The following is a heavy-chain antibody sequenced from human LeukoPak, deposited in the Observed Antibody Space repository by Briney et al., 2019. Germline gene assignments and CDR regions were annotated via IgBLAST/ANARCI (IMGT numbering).Heavy chain of an antibody. CDR3: ARHVWLQPFDY. D-gene: IGHD3-9*01. CDR2: IYYSGST. J-gene: IGHJ4*02. Sequence: SETLSLTCSVSGGSMNSYYWSWIRQSPGKGLEWIGYIYYSGSTNYNPSLKSRVTISVDTSKNQFYLKLSSVTAADTAVYYCARHVWLQPFDYWGQGTLVTVSS. V-gene: IGHV4-59*08. CDR1: GGSMNSYY.